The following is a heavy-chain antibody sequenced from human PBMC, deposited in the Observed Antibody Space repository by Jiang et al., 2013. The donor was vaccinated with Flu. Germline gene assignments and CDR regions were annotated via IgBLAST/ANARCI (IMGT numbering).Heavy chain of an antibody. V-gene: IGHV1-2*02. D-gene: IGHD2-8*01. CDR2: INPNSGGT. CDR1: GYTFTGYY. J-gene: IGHJ3*02. Sequence: SVKVSCKASGYTFTGYYMHWVRQAPGQGLEWMGWINPNSGGTNYAQKFQGRVTMTRDTSISTAYMELSRLRSDDTAVYYCARDKEVYAILEFAFDIWGQGTMVTVSS. CDR3: ARDKEVYAILEFAFDI.